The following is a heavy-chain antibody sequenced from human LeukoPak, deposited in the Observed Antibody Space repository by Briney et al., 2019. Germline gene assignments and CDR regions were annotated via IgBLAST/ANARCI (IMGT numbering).Heavy chain of an antibody. CDR3: ARDPDDFWSGYYQYYFDY. D-gene: IGHD3-3*01. V-gene: IGHV1-46*01. J-gene: IGHJ4*02. CDR2: INPSGGST. CDR1: GYTFTSYY. Sequence: ASVKVSCTASGYTFTSYYMHWVRQAPGQGLEWMGIINPSGGSTSYAQKFQGRVTMTRDTSTSTVYMELSSLRSEGTAVYYCARDPDDFWSGYYQYYFDYWGQGALVTVSS.